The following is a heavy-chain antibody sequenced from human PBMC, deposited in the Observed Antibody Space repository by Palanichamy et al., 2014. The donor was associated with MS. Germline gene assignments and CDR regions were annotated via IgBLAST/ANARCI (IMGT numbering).Heavy chain of an antibody. J-gene: IGHJ4*02. CDR3: ARDWGYSSSWYDPGVDY. CDR2: IWYDGSNK. D-gene: IGHD6-13*01. CDR1: GLTFSSYG. Sequence: QVQLVESGGGVVQPRRSLRLSCAASGLTFSSYGMHWVRQAPGKGLEWVAVIWYDGSNKYYADSVKGRFTISRDNSKNTLYLQMNSLRAEDTAVYYCARDWGYSSSWYDPGVDYWGQGTLVTVSS. V-gene: IGHV3-33*01.